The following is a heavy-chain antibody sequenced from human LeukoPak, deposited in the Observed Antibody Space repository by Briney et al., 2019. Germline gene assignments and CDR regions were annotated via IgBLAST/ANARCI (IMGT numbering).Heavy chain of an antibody. CDR2: IKDDGSEK. Sequence: GGSLRLSCAASGFTFSSYWMSWARQAPGEGLEWVAKIKDDGSEKYYVDSVKGRFTVSRDHAKNSLYLQMNSLRAEDTAVYYCASGGWYSGYWGQGTLVTVSS. V-gene: IGHV3-7*01. CDR3: ASGGWYSGY. D-gene: IGHD6-19*01. CDR1: GFTFSSYW. J-gene: IGHJ4*02.